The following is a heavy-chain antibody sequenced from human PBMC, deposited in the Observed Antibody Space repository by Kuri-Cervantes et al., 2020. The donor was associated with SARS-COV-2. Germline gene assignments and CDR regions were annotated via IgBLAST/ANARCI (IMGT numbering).Heavy chain of an antibody. D-gene: IGHD2-2*01. J-gene: IGHJ3*02. CDR1: RFTFSSYW. Sequence: GSLRLSCAASRFTFSSYWMSWVRQLPVNGLEWIGEINHSGSTNYNPSLKSRVTISVDTSKNQFSLKLSSVTAADTAVYYCARRRRIVVVPAASPPTLSPFDIWGQGTMVTVSS. V-gene: IGHV4-34*01. CDR3: ARRRRIVVVPAASPPTLSPFDI. CDR2: INHSGST.